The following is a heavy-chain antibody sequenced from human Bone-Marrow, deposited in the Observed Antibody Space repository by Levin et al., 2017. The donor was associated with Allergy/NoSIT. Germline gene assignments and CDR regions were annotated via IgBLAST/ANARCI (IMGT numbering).Heavy chain of an antibody. CDR2: ISGSGRTI. Sequence: PGGSLRLSCAASGFTFSTYEMNWVRQAPGKGLEWVSYISGSGRTIYHADSVKGRFTISRDNAKNSLYLQMDSLRAEDTAIYYCTRDPERGIETGIDSWGQGTLVTVSS. CDR3: TRDPERGIETGIDS. V-gene: IGHV3-48*03. CDR1: GFTFSTYE. D-gene: IGHD3-10*01. J-gene: IGHJ4*02.